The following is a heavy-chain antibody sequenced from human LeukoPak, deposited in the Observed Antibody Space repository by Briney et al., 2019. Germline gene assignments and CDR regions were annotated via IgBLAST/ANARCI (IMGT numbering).Heavy chain of an antibody. V-gene: IGHV1-24*01. D-gene: IGHD2-2*01. J-gene: IGHJ4*02. Sequence: GASVKVSCEVSGYTLTELSMHWVRQAPGKGLEWMGGFDPEDGETIYAQKFQGRVTMTEDTSTDTAYMELSSLRSEDTAVYYCATDLHCSSTSCPFDYWGQGTLVTVSS. CDR2: FDPEDGET. CDR1: GYTLTELS. CDR3: ATDLHCSSTSCPFDY.